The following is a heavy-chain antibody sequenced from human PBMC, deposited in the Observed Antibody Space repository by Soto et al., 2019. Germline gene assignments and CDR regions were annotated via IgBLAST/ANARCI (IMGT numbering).Heavy chain of an antibody. J-gene: IGHJ4*02. D-gene: IGHD3-16*02. CDR3: AREGANYDYVWGSYPPTYYFDS. CDR2: IYYSGST. V-gene: IGHV4-59*01. Sequence: PSETLSLTCTVSGGSISSYYWSWIRQPPGKGLEWIGYIYYSGSTNYNPSLKSRVTISVDTSKNQFSLKLSSVTAADTAVYYGAREGANYDYVWGSYPPTYYFDSWGQGPLVPVSS. CDR1: GGSISSYY.